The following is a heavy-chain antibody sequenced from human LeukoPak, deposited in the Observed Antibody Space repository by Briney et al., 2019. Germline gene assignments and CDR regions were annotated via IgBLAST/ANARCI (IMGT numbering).Heavy chain of an antibody. CDR2: IAHDGSDK. CDR3: ARDYSGKYTVDY. CDR1: GFTFSSHG. V-gene: IGHV3-30*04. D-gene: IGHD1-26*01. Sequence: GRSLTLSCVASGFTFSSHGIHWVRQAPGEGLEWVAVIAHDGSDKGYADSVKGRFTISRDNSKDTLYLQMNSLRAEDTAVYYCARDYSGKYTVDYWGQGTLVTVSS. J-gene: IGHJ4*02.